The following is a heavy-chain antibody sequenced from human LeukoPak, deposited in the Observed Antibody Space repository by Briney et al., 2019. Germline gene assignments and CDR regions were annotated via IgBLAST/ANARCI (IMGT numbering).Heavy chain of an antibody. D-gene: IGHD2-2*01. J-gene: IGHJ5*02. CDR3: ARGPLHVVVPAATWFDP. V-gene: IGHV3-21*01. CDR1: GFTFSSYS. Sequence: GGSLRLSCAASGFTFSSYSMNWVRQAPGKGLEWVSSISGSSNYINYADSVKGRFTISRDNAKKSLYLQMNGLRAEDTAVYYCARGPLHVVVPAATWFDPWGQGILVTVSS. CDR2: ISGSSNYI.